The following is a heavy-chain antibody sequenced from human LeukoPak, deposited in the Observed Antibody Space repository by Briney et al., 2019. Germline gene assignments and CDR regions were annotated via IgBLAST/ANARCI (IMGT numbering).Heavy chain of an antibody. J-gene: IGHJ4*02. V-gene: IGHV4-4*02. CDR3: ASRPPYYDFWSGYHDY. D-gene: IGHD3-3*01. CDR1: GGSISSSNW. Sequence: SETLSLTCAVSGGSISSSNWWSWVRQPPGKGLEWIGEIYHSGSTNYNPSLKSRVTISVDKSKNQFSLKLSSVTAADTAVYYCASRPPYYDFWSGYHDYWGQGTLVTVSS. CDR2: IYHSGST.